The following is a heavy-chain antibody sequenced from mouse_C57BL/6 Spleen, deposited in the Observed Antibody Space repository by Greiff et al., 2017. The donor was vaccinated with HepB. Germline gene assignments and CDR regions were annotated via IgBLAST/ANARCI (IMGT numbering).Heavy chain of an antibody. CDR1: GYAFSSSW. J-gene: IGHJ1*03. CDR3: ARKDMVTPYWYFDV. D-gene: IGHD2-1*01. CDR2: IYPGDGGT. Sequence: QVQLQQSGPELVKPGASVKISCKASGYAFSSSWMNWVKQRPGKGLEWIGRIYPGDGGTNYNGKFKGKATLTADKSSSTAYMQLSSLTSEDSAVYFCARKDMVTPYWYFDVWGTGTTVTVSS. V-gene: IGHV1-82*01.